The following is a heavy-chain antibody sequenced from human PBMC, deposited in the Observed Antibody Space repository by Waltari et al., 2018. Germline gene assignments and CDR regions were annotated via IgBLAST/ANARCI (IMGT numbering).Heavy chain of an antibody. CDR2: ITAGNGNT. J-gene: IGHJ6*02. CDR3: ASPYYYYGMDV. V-gene: IGHV1-3*01. CDR1: GYTFTSYA. Sequence: QVQLVQSGAEVKKPGASVKVSCKASGYTFTSYAMHWVRQAPGQRLEWMGWITAGNGNTKYSQKFQGRVTITRDTSASTAYMELSSLRSEDTAVYYCASPYYYYGMDVWGQGTTVTVSS.